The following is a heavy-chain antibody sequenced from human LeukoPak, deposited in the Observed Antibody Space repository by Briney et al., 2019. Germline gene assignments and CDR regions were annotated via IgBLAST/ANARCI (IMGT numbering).Heavy chain of an antibody. CDR1: GFTFSDHA. CDR2: INGNGGGS. D-gene: IGHD6-19*01. Sequence: GGSLRLSCAASGFTFSDHAMSWVRQAPAKGLEWVSSINGNGGGSYYIDSVKGRFTVSRDNSENALYLQMNSLRAEDTAVYYCARALGPYSSGWYSSPYGMDVWGQGTTVTVSS. V-gene: IGHV3-23*01. J-gene: IGHJ6*02. CDR3: ARALGPYSSGWYSSPYGMDV.